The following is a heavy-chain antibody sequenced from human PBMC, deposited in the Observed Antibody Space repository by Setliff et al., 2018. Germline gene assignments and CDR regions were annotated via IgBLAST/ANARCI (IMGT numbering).Heavy chain of an antibody. CDR1: GYTFTDYY. CDR2: INPNSGGT. Sequence: ASVKVSCKASGYTFTDYYIHWVRQAPGQGLEWMGWINPNSGGTTYAQTFQGRVAMTRDSSIRTAYMELTRLTSDDTAVYFCARDDPNHYDVSGYSVGYCDYWGLGTPVTVS. CDR3: ARDDPNHYDVSGYSVGYCDY. D-gene: IGHD3-22*01. J-gene: IGHJ4*02. V-gene: IGHV1-2*02.